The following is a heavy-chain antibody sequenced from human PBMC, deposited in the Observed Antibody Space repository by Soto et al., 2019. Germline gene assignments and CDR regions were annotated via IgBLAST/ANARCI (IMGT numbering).Heavy chain of an antibody. V-gene: IGHV4-4*07. CDR2: IYTSGST. CDR3: ARVSVTSYYYYGMDV. CDR1: GGSISSYY. Sequence: QVQLQESGPGLVKPSETLSLTCTVSGGSISSYYWSWIRQPAGQGLEWNGRIYTSGSTNYNPSLKSRVTMSGDPSKNQCSVKLSSVTAADTAVYYCARVSVTSYYYYGMDVWGHGTTVTVSS. J-gene: IGHJ6*02. D-gene: IGHD4-4*01.